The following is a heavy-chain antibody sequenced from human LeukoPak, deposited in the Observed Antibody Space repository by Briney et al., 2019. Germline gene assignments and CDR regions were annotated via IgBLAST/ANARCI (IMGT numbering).Heavy chain of an antibody. Sequence: GESLKISCKGSGYSFTSYWIGWVRQMPGKGLEWMGRIDPSDSYTNYSPSFQGHVTISADKSIRTAYLQWSSLKASDTAMYYCARHKRGYCSSTSCYQNVRGKGTTVTVAS. J-gene: IGHJ6*04. CDR3: ARHKRGYCSSTSCYQNV. V-gene: IGHV5-10-1*01. D-gene: IGHD2-2*01. CDR2: IDPSDSYT. CDR1: GYSFTSYW.